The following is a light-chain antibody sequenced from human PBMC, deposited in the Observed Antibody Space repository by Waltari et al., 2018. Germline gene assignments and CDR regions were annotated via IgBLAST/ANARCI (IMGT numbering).Light chain of an antibody. J-gene: IGLJ6*01. CDR1: SRDIGGYNA. CDR3: NSYRSGSDV. Sequence: QYAMTQPTSVSKYLGQSVTISWTGTSRDIGGYNAVSWYQQLSGTAPRLLIYDVTKRPSGVSYRFSGSKSGNTASLTISGLQAEDEADYYCNSYRSGSDVFGGGTKLTVL. CDR2: DVT. V-gene: IGLV2-18*02.